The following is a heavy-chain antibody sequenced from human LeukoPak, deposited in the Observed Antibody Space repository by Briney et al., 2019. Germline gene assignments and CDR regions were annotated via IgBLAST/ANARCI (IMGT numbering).Heavy chain of an antibody. J-gene: IGHJ4*02. Sequence: SVKVSCKASGGTFSSYAISWVRQAPGQGLEWMGGIIPIFGTANYAQEFQGRVTITADESTSTAYMELSSLRSEDTAVYYCALRGYSYGYENFDYWGQGTLVTVSS. V-gene: IGHV1-69*01. CDR1: GGTFSSYA. CDR3: ALRGYSYGYENFDY. D-gene: IGHD5-18*01. CDR2: IIPIFGTA.